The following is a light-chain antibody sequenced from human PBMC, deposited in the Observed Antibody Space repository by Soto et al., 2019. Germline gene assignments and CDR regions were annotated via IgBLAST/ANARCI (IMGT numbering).Light chain of an antibody. Sequence: EIVLTQSPDTLSLSPGERATISCRSSQSVSTNSLAWYQQRPGQSPRPLIYGASSRATGTPDRFSGSGSGTDFTLIISRLEPEDFAVYYCQQYGSSVLTLGVGTKVDIK. V-gene: IGKV3-20*01. CDR3: QQYGSSVLT. CDR2: GAS. J-gene: IGKJ4*01. CDR1: QSVSTNS.